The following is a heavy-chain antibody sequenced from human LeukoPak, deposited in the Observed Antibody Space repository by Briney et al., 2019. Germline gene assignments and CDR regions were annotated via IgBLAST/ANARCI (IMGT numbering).Heavy chain of an antibody. CDR3: AKDWGYTSGWYVLDY. J-gene: IGHJ4*02. D-gene: IGHD6-19*01. Sequence: GRSLRLSCAASGFTFSSYGMHWVRQAPGKGLEWVALISYDGSNKYYANSVKGRFTISRDNSKNTLYLQMSSQSAEDTAVYYCAKDWGYTSGWYVLDYWGQGALVTVSS. V-gene: IGHV3-30*18. CDR2: ISYDGSNK. CDR1: GFTFSSYG.